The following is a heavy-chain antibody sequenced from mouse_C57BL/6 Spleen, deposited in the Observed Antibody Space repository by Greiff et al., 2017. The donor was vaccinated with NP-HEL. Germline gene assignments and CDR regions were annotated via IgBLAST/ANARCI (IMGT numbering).Heavy chain of an antibody. J-gene: IGHJ2*01. CDR1: GYTFTSYW. CDR3: AHGNYFDY. Sequence: QVQLQQPGAELVRPGTSVKLSCKASGYTFTSYWMHWVKQRPGQGLEWIGVIDPSDSYTNYNQKFKGKATLTVDTSSSTAYMQLSSLTSEDSAVYYCAHGNYFDYWGQDTTLTVSS. V-gene: IGHV1-59*01. CDR2: IDPSDSYT. D-gene: IGHD2-1*01.